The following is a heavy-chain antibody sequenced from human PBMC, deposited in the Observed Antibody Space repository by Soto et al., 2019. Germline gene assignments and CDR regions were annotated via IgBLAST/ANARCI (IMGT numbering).Heavy chain of an antibody. J-gene: IGHJ4*02. D-gene: IGHD4-4*01. CDR1: GFVFRDYG. V-gene: IGHV3-33*01. CDR2: IWFDGSDR. CDR3: ARDSTTTVTTRIPDY. Sequence: QVQLVESGGGVVQPGRSLRLSCAASGFVFRDYGMHWVRQAPGKGLEWVAIIWFDGSDRYHTDSVQGRFTISRDNSKNTVSLQMNSLRAEDTAVYYCARDSTTTVTTRIPDYWGQGTLATVSS.